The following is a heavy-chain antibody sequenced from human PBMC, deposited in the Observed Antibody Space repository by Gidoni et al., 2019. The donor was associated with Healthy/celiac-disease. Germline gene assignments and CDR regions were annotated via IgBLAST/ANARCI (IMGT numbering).Heavy chain of an antibody. V-gene: IGHV3-23*04. Sequence: EVQLVESGGGLVQPGGSLRLSGAASGFPFSSYAMSWVRQAPGKGLEWVSAIRGSGGSTYYADSVKGRFTISRDNSKNTLYLQMNSLRAEDTAVYYCAKDAVAGRLGKDFEYWGQGTLVTVSS. J-gene: IGHJ4*02. CDR2: IRGSGGST. CDR3: AKDAVAGRLGKDFEY. CDR1: GFPFSSYA. D-gene: IGHD6-19*01.